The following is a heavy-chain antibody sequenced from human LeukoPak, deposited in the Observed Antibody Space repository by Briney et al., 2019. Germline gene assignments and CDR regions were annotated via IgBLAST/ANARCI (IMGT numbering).Heavy chain of an antibody. Sequence: GGSLRLSCAASGFTFSSYAMSWVRQAPGKGLEWVSAIYSGGSTYYADSVKGRFTISRDNSKNTLYLQMNSLRAEDTAVYYCARDRETVGATHDAFDIWGQGTMVTASS. D-gene: IGHD1-26*01. CDR3: ARDRETVGATHDAFDI. V-gene: IGHV3-66*01. CDR1: GFTFSSYA. J-gene: IGHJ3*02. CDR2: IYSGGST.